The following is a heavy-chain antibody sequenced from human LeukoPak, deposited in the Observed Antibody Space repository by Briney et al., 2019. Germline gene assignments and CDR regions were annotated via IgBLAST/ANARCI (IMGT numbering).Heavy chain of an antibody. J-gene: IGHJ4*02. CDR3: AREPTYTNSWYTTCDY. V-gene: IGHV3-30*02. CDR1: GITFNDYY. D-gene: IGHD6-19*01. Sequence: GGSLRLSCAASGITFNDYYMSWIRQAPGTGLEWVAFIRYDGSYKYYADSVKGRFTISRDNSKSTLYLQMSSLRAEDTAVYYCAREPTYTNSWYTTCDYWGQGTLVTVSS. CDR2: IRYDGSYK.